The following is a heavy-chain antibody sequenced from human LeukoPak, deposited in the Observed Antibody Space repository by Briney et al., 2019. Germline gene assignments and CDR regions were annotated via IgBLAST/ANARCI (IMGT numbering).Heavy chain of an antibody. CDR1: GFTFSSYS. J-gene: IGHJ4*02. D-gene: IGHD3-10*01. CDR2: ISSSSSYI. CDR3: ARDRVRSMVRGVIIGYFDY. Sequence: PGGSLRLSCAASGFTFSSYSTNWVRQAPGKGLDWLSSISSSSSYIYYADSVKGRFTISRDNAKTSLYLQMNSLRAEDTAVYYCARDRVRSMVRGVIIGYFDYWGQGTLVTVSS. V-gene: IGHV3-21*01.